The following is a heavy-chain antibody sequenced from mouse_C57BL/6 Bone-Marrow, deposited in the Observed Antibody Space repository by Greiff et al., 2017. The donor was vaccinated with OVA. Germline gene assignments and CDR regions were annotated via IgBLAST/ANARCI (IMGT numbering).Heavy chain of an antibody. J-gene: IGHJ1*03. Sequence: EVKLMESGGGLVQPGGSLKLSCAASGFTFSDYGMAWVRQAPRKGPEWVAFISNLAYSIYYADTVTGRFTISRENAKNTLYLEMSSLRSEDTAMYYCARLYYYGSSHWYFDVWGTGTTVTVSS. CDR1: GFTFSDYG. CDR3: ARLYYYGSSHWYFDV. CDR2: ISNLAYSI. D-gene: IGHD1-1*01. V-gene: IGHV5-15*01.